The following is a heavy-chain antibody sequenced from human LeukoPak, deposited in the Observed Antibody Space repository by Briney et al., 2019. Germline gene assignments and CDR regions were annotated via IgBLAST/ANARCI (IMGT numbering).Heavy chain of an antibody. Sequence: GGSLRLSCAASGFTFSSYGMHWVRQAPGKGLEWVAVISYDGSNKYYADSVKGRFTISRDNSKNTLYLQMNSLRAEDTAVYYCAKLQMELGTFDYWGQGTLVTVSS. CDR3: AKLQMELGTFDY. CDR1: GFTFSSYG. CDR2: ISYDGSNK. D-gene: IGHD1-1*01. V-gene: IGHV3-30*18. J-gene: IGHJ4*02.